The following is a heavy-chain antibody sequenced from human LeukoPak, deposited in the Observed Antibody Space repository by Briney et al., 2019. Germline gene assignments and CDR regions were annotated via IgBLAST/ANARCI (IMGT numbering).Heavy chain of an antibody. CDR1: GYTFTSYY. CDR3: ARAHLHYGDSIHDLDY. J-gene: IGHJ4*02. CDR2: IHPSGGST. D-gene: IGHD4-17*01. V-gene: IGHV1-46*01. Sequence: GASVKVSCKASGYTFTSYYMHWVRQAPGQGPEWMGIIHPSGGSTSYAQKFQGRVTTTRDTSTSTVYMELSSLRSEDTAVYYCARAHLHYGDSIHDLDYWGQGTLVTVSS.